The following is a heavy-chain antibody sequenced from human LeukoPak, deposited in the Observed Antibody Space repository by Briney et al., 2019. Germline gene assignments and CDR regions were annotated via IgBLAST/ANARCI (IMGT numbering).Heavy chain of an antibody. CDR1: GFNFPSYA. CDR3: SKGYGMGV. Sequence: PGGSLRLSCAASGFNFPSYAMNWVRQAPGKGLEWVSTFRGNGGYTSYASSVKGRFTISRDDSRDTLFLQMNSLRVEDTAKYYCSKGYGMGVWGQGTTVIVSS. J-gene: IGHJ6*02. V-gene: IGHV3-23*01. CDR2: FRGNGGYT.